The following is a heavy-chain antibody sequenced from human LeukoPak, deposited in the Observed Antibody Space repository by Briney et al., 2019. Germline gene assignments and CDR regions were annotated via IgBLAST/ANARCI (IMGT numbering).Heavy chain of an antibody. CDR3: ARGQDGSYFGAFDI. Sequence: ASVKVSCKASGYTFTGYYMHWVRQAPGQGLEWMGWINPNSGGTNYAQKFQGRVTMTRDTSISTAYMELSRLRSDDTAVYYCARGQDGSYFGAFDIWGQGTMVTVSS. CDR2: INPNSGGT. CDR1: GYTFTGYY. D-gene: IGHD1-26*01. V-gene: IGHV1-2*02. J-gene: IGHJ3*02.